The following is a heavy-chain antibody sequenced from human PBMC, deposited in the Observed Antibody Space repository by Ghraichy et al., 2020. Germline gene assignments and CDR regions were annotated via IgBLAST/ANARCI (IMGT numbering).Heavy chain of an antibody. J-gene: IGHJ6*02. V-gene: IGHV3-30*02. CDR2: IRYDGSNK. CDR3: AKDHKGSANVDTAMVTAGPYYYYYGMDV. CDR1: GFTFSSYG. Sequence: GGSLRLSCAASGFTFSSYGMHWVRQAPGKGLEWVAFIRYDGSNKYYADSVKGRFTISRDNSKNTLYLQMNSLRAEDTAVYYCAKDHKGSANVDTAMVTAGPYYYYYGMDVWGQGTTVTVSS. D-gene: IGHD5-18*01.